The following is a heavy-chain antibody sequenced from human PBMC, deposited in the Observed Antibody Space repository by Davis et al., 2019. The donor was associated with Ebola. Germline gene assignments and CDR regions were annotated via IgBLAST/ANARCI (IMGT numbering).Heavy chain of an antibody. CDR2: IYYSGTT. V-gene: IGHV4-34*01. Sequence: PSETLSLTCAVYGGSFSGHYWSWIRQPPGKGLEWIGSIYYSGTTYYNPSLNSRVTIAIDTSKNQFSLRLTSVTDADTVVYYCARHRGGYKYYYGMDVWGQGTTVTVSS. CDR1: GGSFSGHY. CDR3: ARHRGGYKYYYGMDV. J-gene: IGHJ6*02. D-gene: IGHD3-22*01.